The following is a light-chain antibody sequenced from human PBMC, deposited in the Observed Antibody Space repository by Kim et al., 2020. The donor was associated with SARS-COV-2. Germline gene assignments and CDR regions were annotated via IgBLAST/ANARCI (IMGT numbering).Light chain of an antibody. CDR2: AVS. V-gene: IGLV2-23*02. CDR1: SSDVGNYNL. CDR3: SSYAGTTSHWV. J-gene: IGLJ3*02. Sequence: QSITISCTETSSDVGNYNLVSWYQQYPGKAPKLMIYAVSQRPSGVSYRFSGSKSGNTASLTITGLQAEDEAEYYCSSYAGTTSHWVFGGGTKLTVL.